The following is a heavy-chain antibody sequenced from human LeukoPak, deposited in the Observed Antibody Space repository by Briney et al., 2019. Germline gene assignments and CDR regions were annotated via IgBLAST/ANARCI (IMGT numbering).Heavy chain of an antibody. J-gene: IGHJ4*02. V-gene: IGHV1-46*01. CDR1: GYTFTSYY. CDR2: INPSGGGT. Sequence: ASVKVSCKASGYTFTSYYMHWVRQAPGQGLEWMGIINPSGGGTNYAQKFQARVTMTRDTSTSSVYMDLSSLRSEDTAVYYCARDGTYYFDYWGQGNLVTVSS. CDR3: ARDGTYYFDY.